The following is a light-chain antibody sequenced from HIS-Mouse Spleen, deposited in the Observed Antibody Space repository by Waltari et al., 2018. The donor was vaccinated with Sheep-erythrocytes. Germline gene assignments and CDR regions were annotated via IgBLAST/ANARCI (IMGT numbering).Light chain of an antibody. V-gene: IGLV2-23*01. CDR1: SSDVGSYNL. J-gene: IGLJ3*02. CDR2: DGS. CDR3: CSYAGSSTWV. Sequence: QSALTQPASVSGSPGQSITISCTGTSSDVGSYNLVSWYQQHPGKAPKLMIYDGSKRPSGVSNRFFGSKSGNTASLTISGLQAEDEADYYCCSYAGSSTWVFGGGTKLTVL.